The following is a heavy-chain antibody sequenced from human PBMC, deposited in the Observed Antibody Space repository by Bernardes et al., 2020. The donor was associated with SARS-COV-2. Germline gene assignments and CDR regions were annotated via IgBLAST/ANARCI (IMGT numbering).Heavy chain of an antibody. Sequence: TLSLTCTVSGVTIRRSSYYWGWIRQPPGKGLEWIGSIHYSGSTYYNPSLKSRVTTSVDTSMNQFSLKLTSVTAADTAVYYCARIQIVGQYYYGLDVWGQGTTVTVSS. V-gene: IGHV4-39*01. CDR1: GVTIRRSSYY. D-gene: IGHD1-26*01. CDR2: IHYSGST. J-gene: IGHJ6*02. CDR3: ARIQIVGQYYYGLDV.